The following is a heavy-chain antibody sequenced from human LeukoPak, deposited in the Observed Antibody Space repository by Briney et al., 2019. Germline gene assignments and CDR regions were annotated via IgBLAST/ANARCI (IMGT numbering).Heavy chain of an antibody. V-gene: IGHV4-59*01. Sequence: SETLSLTCTVSGGSISSYYWSWIRQRPGKGREWIGYIYYSGSTNYNPSLKSRVTISVDTSKNQFSLKLSSVTAADTAVYYCARLGGGIVVVRPPMYYFDYWGQGTLVTVSS. CDR1: GGSISSYY. CDR3: ARLGGGIVVVRPPMYYFDY. J-gene: IGHJ4*02. CDR2: IYYSGST. D-gene: IGHD3-22*01.